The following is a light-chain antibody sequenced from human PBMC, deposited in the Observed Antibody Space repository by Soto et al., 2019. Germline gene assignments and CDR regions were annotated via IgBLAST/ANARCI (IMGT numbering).Light chain of an antibody. V-gene: IGKV3-11*01. CDR3: QQRSNWPPIFT. CDR1: QSVSSY. J-gene: IGKJ3*01. Sequence: DIVLTQSPATLSLSPWERATLSCRASQSVSSYLAWYQQKPGQAPRLLIYDASNRATGIPARFSGSGSGTDFTLTISSLEPEDFAVYYCQQRSNWPPIFTFGPGTKVDIK. CDR2: DAS.